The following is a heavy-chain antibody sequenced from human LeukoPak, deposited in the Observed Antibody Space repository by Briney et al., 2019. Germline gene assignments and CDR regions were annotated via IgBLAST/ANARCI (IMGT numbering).Heavy chain of an antibody. CDR3: VREGPIVGATDFDY. J-gene: IGHJ4*02. CDR1: GGSFSGYH. CDR2: INHSGST. V-gene: IGHV4-34*01. Sequence: SETLSLTCAVYGGSFSGYHWSWIRRPPGKGLEWIGEINHSGSTNYNPSLKSRVTISVDTSKNQFSLKLSSVTAADTAVYYCVREGPIVGATDFDYWGQGTLVTVSS. D-gene: IGHD1-26*01.